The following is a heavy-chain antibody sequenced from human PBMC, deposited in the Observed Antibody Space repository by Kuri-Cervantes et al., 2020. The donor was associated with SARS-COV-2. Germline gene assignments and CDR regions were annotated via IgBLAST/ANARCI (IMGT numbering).Heavy chain of an antibody. CDR3: ASQGDYSPDVNPAHYAFDI. CDR2: IYTSGST. Sequence: SETLSLTCTVSGGSISSYYWSWVRQPAGKGLEWIGRIYTSGSTNYNPSLKSRVTMSVDTSKNQFSLKLSSVTAADTAVYYCASQGDYSPDVNPAHYAFDIWGQGTMVTVSS. J-gene: IGHJ3*02. D-gene: IGHD4-11*01. CDR1: GGSISSYY. V-gene: IGHV4-4*07.